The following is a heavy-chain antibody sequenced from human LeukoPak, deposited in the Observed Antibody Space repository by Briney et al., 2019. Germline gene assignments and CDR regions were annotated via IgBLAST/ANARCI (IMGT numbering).Heavy chain of an antibody. Sequence: SETLSLTCTVSGGSISSYCWSWIRQPPGKGLEWIGYIYYSGSTNYNPSLKSRVTISVDTSKNQFSLKLSSVTAADTAVYYCARDPGSPRGYFDLWGRGTLVTVSS. CDR3: ARDPGSPRGYFDL. V-gene: IGHV4-59*01. J-gene: IGHJ2*01. CDR2: IYYSGST. D-gene: IGHD2-15*01. CDR1: GGSISSYC.